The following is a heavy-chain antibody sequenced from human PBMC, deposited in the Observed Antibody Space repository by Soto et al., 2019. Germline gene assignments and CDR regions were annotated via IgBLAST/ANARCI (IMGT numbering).Heavy chain of an antibody. CDR2: IKGDGIST. CDR1: GFTFSSYW. D-gene: IGHD3-10*01. CDR3: ASGAMGNYYNDY. Sequence: EVQLVESGGGLVQSGGSLRLSCAASGFTFSSYWMHWFRQAPGKGLVWVSRIKGDGISTNYADSVKGRFTISRDNAKDTVFLQMNGLSADDTAVYYCASGAMGNYYNDYWGQGTLVTVSS. V-gene: IGHV3-74*01. J-gene: IGHJ4*02.